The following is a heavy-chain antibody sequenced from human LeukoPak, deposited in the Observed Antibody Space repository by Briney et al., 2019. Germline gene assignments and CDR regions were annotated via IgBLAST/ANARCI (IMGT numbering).Heavy chain of an antibody. V-gene: IGHV3-23*01. Sequence: GGSLRLSCAASGFTFSSYAMSWVRQAPGKGLEWVSAISGSGGSTYYADSVKGRFTISRDSSKNTLYLQTNSLRAEDTAVYYCAKSRGSIAAAGTYWGQGTLVTVSS. CDR3: AKSRGSIAAAGTY. CDR2: ISGSGGST. D-gene: IGHD6-13*01. J-gene: IGHJ4*02. CDR1: GFTFSSYA.